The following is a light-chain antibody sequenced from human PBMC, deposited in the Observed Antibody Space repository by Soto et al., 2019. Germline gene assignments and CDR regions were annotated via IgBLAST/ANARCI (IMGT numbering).Light chain of an antibody. CDR1: QSVLYSSNNKNY. V-gene: IGKV4-1*01. CDR3: QQHYSTPPT. Sequence: DIVMTQSPDPLAVSLGEMATINCKSSQSVLYSSNNKNYLAWYQQKPGQPPKLLIYWASTRESGVPDRFSGSGSGTDFTLTISSLQAEDVAVYYCQQHYSTPPTFGQGTKVEI. CDR2: WAS. J-gene: IGKJ1*01.